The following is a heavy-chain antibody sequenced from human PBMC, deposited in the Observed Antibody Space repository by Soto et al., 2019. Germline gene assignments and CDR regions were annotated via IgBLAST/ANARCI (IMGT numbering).Heavy chain of an antibody. J-gene: IGHJ4*02. D-gene: IGHD5-18*01. CDR1: GGTFSSYT. CDR2: ISPINGIT. V-gene: IGHV1-18*01. CDR3: ARVGIRQSGYSYGYSDY. Sequence: GASVKVSCKASGGTFSSYTISWVRQAPGQGLEWMGRISPINGITNYAQKLQGRVTMTTDTSTSTAYMELRSLRSDDTAVYYCARVGIRQSGYSYGYSDYWGQGTLVTVSS.